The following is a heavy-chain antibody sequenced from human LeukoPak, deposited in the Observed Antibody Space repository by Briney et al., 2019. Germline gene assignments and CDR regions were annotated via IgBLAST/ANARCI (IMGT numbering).Heavy chain of an antibody. D-gene: IGHD3-10*01. Sequence: SGTLSLTCTVSGASINGYFWSWIRQSAGKGLEWIGRIYGSGSTNYNPSLESRATVSSDTSKNQFSLKLRSVTAADTAVYYCSRDMVRETLMYWFDPWGPGILVTVS. CDR3: SRDMVRETLMYWFDP. CDR2: IYGSGST. V-gene: IGHV4-4*07. J-gene: IGHJ5*02. CDR1: GASINGYF.